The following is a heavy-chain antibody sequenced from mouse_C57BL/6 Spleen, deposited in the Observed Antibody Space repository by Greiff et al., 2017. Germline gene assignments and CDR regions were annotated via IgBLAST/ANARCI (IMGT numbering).Heavy chain of an antibody. CDR2: INPNNGGT. CDR1: GYTFTDYY. Sequence: EVQLQQSGPELVKPGASVKISCKASGYTFTDYYMNWVKQSHGKSLEWIGDINPNNGGTSYNQKFKGKATLTVDKSSSTAYMELRSLTSEDSAVYYCARRNSNPWFAYWGQGTLVTVSA. CDR3: ARRNSNPWFAY. J-gene: IGHJ3*01. D-gene: IGHD2-5*01. V-gene: IGHV1-26*01.